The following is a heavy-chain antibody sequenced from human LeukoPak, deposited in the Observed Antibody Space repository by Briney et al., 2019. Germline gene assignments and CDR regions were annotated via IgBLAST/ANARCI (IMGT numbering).Heavy chain of an antibody. J-gene: IGHJ4*02. CDR1: GFTLSSYG. V-gene: IGHV3-33*01. Sequence: GGSLRLSCAASGFTLSSYGMHRVRQAPGKGLEWVAVIWYDGSNKYYADSVKGRFTISRDNSKNTLYLQMNSLRAEDTAVYYCARGYYGSRVSYFDYWGQGTLVTVSS. CDR2: IWYDGSNK. CDR3: ARGYYGSRVSYFDY. D-gene: IGHD3-10*01.